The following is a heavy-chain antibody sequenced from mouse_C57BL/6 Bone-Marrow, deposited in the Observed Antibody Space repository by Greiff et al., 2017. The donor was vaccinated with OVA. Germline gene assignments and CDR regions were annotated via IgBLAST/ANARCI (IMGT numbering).Heavy chain of an antibody. J-gene: IGHJ3*01. CDR2: IYPRSGNT. CDR1: GYTFTSYG. D-gene: IGHD3-1*01. CDR3: ARSPRAPFAY. V-gene: IGHV1-81*01. Sequence: QVHVKQSGAELARPGASVKLSCKASGYTFTSYGISWVKQRTGQGLEWIGEIYPRSGNTYYNEKFKGKATLTADKSSSTAYMELRSLTSEDSAVYFCARSPRAPFAYWGQGTLVTVSA.